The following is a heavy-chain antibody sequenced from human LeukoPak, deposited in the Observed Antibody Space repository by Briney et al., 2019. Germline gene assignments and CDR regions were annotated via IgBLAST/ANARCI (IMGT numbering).Heavy chain of an antibody. J-gene: IGHJ4*02. Sequence: PSETLSLTCNVSGGSISSSSYYWGWIRQPPGKGLEWIGSIYSGTTHYNPSLKSRVTISIDTSKNQFSLKLNSVTTADTAVYYCARAGRRYYDSSGYYFDYWGQGTLVTVSS. CDR2: IYSGTT. V-gene: IGHV4-39*07. CDR3: ARAGRRYYDSSGYYFDY. D-gene: IGHD3-22*01. CDR1: GGSISSSSYY.